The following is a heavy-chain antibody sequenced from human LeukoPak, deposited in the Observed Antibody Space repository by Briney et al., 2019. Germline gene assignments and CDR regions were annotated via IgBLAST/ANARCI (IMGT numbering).Heavy chain of an antibody. Sequence: TSETLSLTCTVSGGSISNHYWSWIRQAPGKGLEWIGYIYYSGSTNYNPSVKSRVTISVDTSNNQFSLRLTPVTAADTAVYYCAKHPASDYYDMIWFDPWGQGTLVTVSS. D-gene: IGHD3-22*01. CDR3: AKHPASDYYDMIWFDP. V-gene: IGHV4-59*11. CDR1: GGSISNHY. J-gene: IGHJ5*02. CDR2: IYYSGST.